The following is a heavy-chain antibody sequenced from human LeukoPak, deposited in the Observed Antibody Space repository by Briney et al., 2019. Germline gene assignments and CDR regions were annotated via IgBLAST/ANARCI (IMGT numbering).Heavy chain of an antibody. CDR3: ASYSYCGGDCPDAFDI. Sequence: PSETLSLTCTVSGGSISSGDHYWSWIRHPPGKGLEWIGYIYYSGSTYYNPSLKSRVTISVDTSKNQFSLKLSSVTAADTAVYYCASYSYCGGDCPDAFDIWGQGTMVTVSS. CDR1: GGSISSGDHY. V-gene: IGHV4-30-4*08. D-gene: IGHD2-21*01. J-gene: IGHJ3*02. CDR2: IYYSGST.